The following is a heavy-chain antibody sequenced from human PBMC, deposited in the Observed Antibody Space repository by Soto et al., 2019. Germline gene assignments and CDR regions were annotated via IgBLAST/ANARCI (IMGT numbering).Heavy chain of an antibody. CDR3: VAVRRDGYSS. CDR1: GFSFNKYW. J-gene: IGHJ1*01. V-gene: IGHV3-74*01. Sequence: GGSLRLSCAASGFSFNKYWMFWVRQPPGKGLVWVSHINSDGSTRTYADSVKGRFTISRDNAKNTLNLQMNSLGAEDTAPYYCVAVRRDGYSSWGQGTLVTVSS. D-gene: IGHD4-4*01. CDR2: INSDGSTR.